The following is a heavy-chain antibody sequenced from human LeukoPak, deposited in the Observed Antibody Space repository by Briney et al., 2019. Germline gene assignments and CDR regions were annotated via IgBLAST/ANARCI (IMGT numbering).Heavy chain of an antibody. D-gene: IGHD3-9*01. CDR1: GYTFTSYG. CDR2: ISAYNGNT. J-gene: IGHJ4*02. Sequence: ASVKVSCKASGYTFTSYGISWARQAPGQGLEWMGWISAYNGNTNYAQKLQGRVTMTTDTSTSTAYMELRSLRSDDTAVYYCARGTPIYYDILTGNFDYWGQGTLVTVSS. V-gene: IGHV1-18*01. CDR3: ARGTPIYYDILTGNFDY.